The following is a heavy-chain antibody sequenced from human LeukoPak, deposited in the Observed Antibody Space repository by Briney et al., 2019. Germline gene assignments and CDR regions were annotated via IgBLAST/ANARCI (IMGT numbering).Heavy chain of an antibody. CDR2: INPSGGST. D-gene: IGHD6-13*01. V-gene: IGHV1-46*01. Sequence: ASVKVSCKASGYTFTGYYMHWVRQAPGQGLEWMGIINPSGGSTSYAQKFQGRVTMTRDMSTSTVYMELSSLRSEDTAVYYCARGAWGIAAAGNFAEYFQHWGQGTLVTVSS. CDR1: GYTFTGYY. J-gene: IGHJ1*01. CDR3: ARGAWGIAAAGNFAEYFQH.